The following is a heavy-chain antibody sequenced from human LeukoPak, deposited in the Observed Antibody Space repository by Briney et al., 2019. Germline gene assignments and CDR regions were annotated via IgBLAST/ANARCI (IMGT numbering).Heavy chain of an antibody. V-gene: IGHV1-24*01. J-gene: IGHJ3*02. D-gene: IGHD3/OR15-3a*01. CDR1: GYTLTELS. CDR2: FDPEDVET. CDR3: ATAGLVRQAFDI. Sequence: ASVKVSCKIYGYTLTELSMHWVRQAPGKGLEWMGTFDPEDVETIYAQKFQGRVTMTEDTSTDTAYMELSSLRSEDTAVYYCATAGLVRQAFDIWGQGTMVTVSS.